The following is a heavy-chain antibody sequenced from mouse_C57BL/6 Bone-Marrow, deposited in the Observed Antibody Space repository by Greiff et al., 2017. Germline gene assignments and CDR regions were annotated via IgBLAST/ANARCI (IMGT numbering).Heavy chain of an antibody. Sequence: VQLQQSGAELARPGASVKLSCKASGYTFTSYGISWVKQRTGQGLEWIGEIYPRSGNTYYNEKFKGKATLTADKSSSTAYMELRSLTSEDSAVYFCALYPKYFDYWGQGTTLTVSS. CDR1: GYTFTSYG. V-gene: IGHV1-81*01. D-gene: IGHD2-1*01. J-gene: IGHJ2*01. CDR2: IYPRSGNT. CDR3: ALYPKYFDY.